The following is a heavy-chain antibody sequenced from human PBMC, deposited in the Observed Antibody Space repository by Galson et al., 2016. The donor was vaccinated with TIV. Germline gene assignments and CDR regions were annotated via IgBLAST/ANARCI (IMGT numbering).Heavy chain of an antibody. CDR1: GFTFSDYY. D-gene: IGHD3-22*01. Sequence: SVKVSCKASGFTFSDYYMHWVRQAPGQGLEWMGIINPSGAGTSYPQRFQGRISLTRDTSTSTVYMEVSSLKSEDTAVYYCARQHYYPGFDCWGQGTLVTVSS. J-gene: IGHJ4*02. CDR2: INPSGAGT. V-gene: IGHV1-46*01. CDR3: ARQHYYPGFDC.